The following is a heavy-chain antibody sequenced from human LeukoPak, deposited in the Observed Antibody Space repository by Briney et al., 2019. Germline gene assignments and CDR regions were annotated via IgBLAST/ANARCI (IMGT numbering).Heavy chain of an antibody. V-gene: IGHV1-18*01. J-gene: IGHJ6*03. CDR2: ISAYNGNT. Sequence: GASVKVSCKASGYTFTSYGISWVRQAPGQGLEWMGWISAYNGNTNYAQKFQGRVTITADESTSTAYMELSSLRSEDTAVYYCARAQLIPSSYYYYYMDVWGKGTTVTVSS. D-gene: IGHD1-1*01. CDR3: ARAQLIPSSYYYYYMDV. CDR1: GYTFTSYG.